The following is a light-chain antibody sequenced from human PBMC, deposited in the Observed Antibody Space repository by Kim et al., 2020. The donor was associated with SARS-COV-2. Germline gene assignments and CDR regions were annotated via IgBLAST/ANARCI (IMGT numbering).Light chain of an antibody. CDR3: QNYNGAPWT. V-gene: IGKV1-27*01. CDR1: QGISNY. Sequence: DIQMTQSPSSLSASVGDRVTITCRADQGISNYLAWYQQKPGKPPKLLIYAASALQSGVPSRFSGSKSGTHFTLTISSLQPEDFATYYCQNYNGAPWTCDPGTKVDIK. CDR2: AAS. J-gene: IGKJ1*01.